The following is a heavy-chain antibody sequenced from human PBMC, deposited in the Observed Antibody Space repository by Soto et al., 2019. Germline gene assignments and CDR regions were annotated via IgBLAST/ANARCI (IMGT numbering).Heavy chain of an antibody. CDR1: GFTFSNAW. D-gene: IGHD3-22*01. V-gene: IGHV3-15*07. CDR3: TTDLMYYYDSSGYYSLDY. Sequence: EVQLVESGGGLVKPGGSLRLSCAASGFTFSNAWMNWVRQAPGKGLEWVGRIKSKTDGGTTDYAAPVKGRFTISRDDSKNTLYLQMNSLETEDTAVYYCTTDLMYYYDSSGYYSLDYWGLGTLVTVSS. CDR2: IKSKTDGGTT. J-gene: IGHJ4*02.